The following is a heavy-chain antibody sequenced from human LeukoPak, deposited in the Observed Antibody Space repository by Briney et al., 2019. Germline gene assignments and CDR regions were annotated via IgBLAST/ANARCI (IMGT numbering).Heavy chain of an antibody. CDR1: GGSFSGYY. J-gene: IGHJ5*02. Sequence: SETLSLTCAVYGGSFSGYYWSWIRQPPGKGLEWTGEINHSGSTNYNPSLKSRVTISVDTSKNQFSLKLSSVTAADTAVYYCARVSIYYGSGRRGNWFDPWGQGTLVTVSS. D-gene: IGHD3-10*01. V-gene: IGHV4-34*01. CDR3: ARVSIYYGSGRRGNWFDP. CDR2: INHSGST.